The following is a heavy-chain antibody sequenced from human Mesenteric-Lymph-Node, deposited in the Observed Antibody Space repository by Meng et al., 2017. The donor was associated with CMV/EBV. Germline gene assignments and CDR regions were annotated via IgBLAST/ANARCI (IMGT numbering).Heavy chain of an antibody. CDR1: GFTFSSYG. CDR2: IRYDGSNK. D-gene: IGHD3-10*01. J-gene: IGHJ4*02. CDR3: AKDYYYGSGSYLDY. Sequence: GESLKISCAASGFTFSSYGMHWVRQAPGKGLEWVAFIRYDGSNKYYAESVKGRFIISRDNSKNTVYLQMNSLRAEDTAVHYCAKDYYYGSGSYLDYWGQGTLVTVSS. V-gene: IGHV3-30*02.